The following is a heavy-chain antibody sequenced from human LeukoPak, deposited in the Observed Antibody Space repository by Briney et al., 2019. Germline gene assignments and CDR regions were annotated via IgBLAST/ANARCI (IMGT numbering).Heavy chain of an antibody. V-gene: IGHV3-48*03. D-gene: IGHD4-17*01. Sequence: GGSLRLSCAASGFTFSSYEMNWDRQAPGKGLEWVSYISSSGSTIYYADSVKGRFTISRDNAKNSLYLQMNSLRAEDTAIYYCARDRYGDENYWGQGTLVTVSS. CDR1: GFTFSSYE. J-gene: IGHJ4*02. CDR2: ISSSGSTI. CDR3: ARDRYGDENY.